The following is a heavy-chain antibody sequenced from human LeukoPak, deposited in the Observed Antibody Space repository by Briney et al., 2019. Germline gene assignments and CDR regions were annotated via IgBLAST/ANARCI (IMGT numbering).Heavy chain of an antibody. CDR3: ASTDYDSSGLTHDY. J-gene: IGHJ4*02. CDR2: IYYSGST. D-gene: IGHD3-22*01. CDR1: RGSLSSGGYY. Sequence: SQTLSLTCTVSRGSLSSGGYYWSWIRQHPGKGLEWIGYIYYSGSTYYNPSLKSRVTISVDTSKNQFSLKLSSVTAADTAVYYCASTDYDSSGLTHDYWGQGTLVTVSS. V-gene: IGHV4-31*03.